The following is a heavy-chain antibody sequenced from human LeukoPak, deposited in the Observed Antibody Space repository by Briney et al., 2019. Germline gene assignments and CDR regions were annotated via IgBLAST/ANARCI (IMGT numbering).Heavy chain of an antibody. V-gene: IGHV1-24*01. J-gene: IGHJ4*02. CDR3: ATVTGRMGATDFDY. D-gene: IGHD1-26*01. Sequence: ASVKVSFKVSVYTLTELSMHWVRQAPGKGREWMGGFDTEDGETIYAQKFQGRVTMTEDTSTDTAYMELSSLRSEDTAVYYCATVTGRMGATDFDYWGQGTLVTVSS. CDR2: FDTEDGET. CDR1: VYTLTELS.